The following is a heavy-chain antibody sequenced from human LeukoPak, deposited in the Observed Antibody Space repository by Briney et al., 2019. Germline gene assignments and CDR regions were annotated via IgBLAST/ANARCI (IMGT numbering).Heavy chain of an antibody. V-gene: IGHV5-51*04. J-gene: IGHJ4*02. Sequence: GESLTISCEGSGYFFNTYWVAWVRQTPGKGLEWMGIISPDDSYTRYSPSFAGHITISADKPISTAYLQWTSLKASDSAMYYCARYTGGFTPLDYWGQGTLVTVSS. CDR2: ISPDDSYT. CDR1: GYFFNTYW. D-gene: IGHD7-27*01. CDR3: ARYTGGFTPLDY.